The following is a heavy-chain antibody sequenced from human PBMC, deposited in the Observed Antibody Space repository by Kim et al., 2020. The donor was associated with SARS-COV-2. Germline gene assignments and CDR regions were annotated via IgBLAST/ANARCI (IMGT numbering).Heavy chain of an antibody. CDR3: ARDQDIVVVPAAVNWYFDL. J-gene: IGHJ2*01. D-gene: IGHD2-2*01. V-gene: IGHV3-30*04. CDR1: GFTFSSYA. Sequence: GGSLRLSCAASGFTFSSYAMHWVRQAPGKGLEWVAVISYDGSNKYYADSVKGRFTISRDNSKNTLYLQMNSLRAEDTAVYYCARDQDIVVVPAAVNWYFDLWGRGTLVTVSS. CDR2: ISYDGSNK.